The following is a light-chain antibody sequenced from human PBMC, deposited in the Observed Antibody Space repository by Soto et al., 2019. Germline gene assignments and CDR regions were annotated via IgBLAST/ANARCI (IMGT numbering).Light chain of an antibody. CDR3: QQYGSSLIT. J-gene: IGKJ5*01. CDR1: QSVSSRY. CDR2: GAS. Sequence: EIVLTQSPGTLSLSPGERATLSCRASQSVSSRYLGWYQQKPGQAPRLLIYGASSRATGIPDRFSGSGSGTDFTLTISRLEPEDFAVYYCQQYGSSLITFGQGKRLEIK. V-gene: IGKV3-20*01.